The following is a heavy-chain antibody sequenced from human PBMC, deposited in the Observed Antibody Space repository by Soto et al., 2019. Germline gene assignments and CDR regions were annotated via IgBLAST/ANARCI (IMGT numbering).Heavy chain of an antibody. Sequence: GGSLRLSCAASGFTFDSYAMNWVRQAPGKGLEWVSAISGSGDSTYYADSVKGRFTISRDNSKNTLYLQMSSLRAEDTAVYYCVKEGYYYDSSGYYYGWFDPWGQGTLVTVSS. CDR3: VKEGYYYDSSGYYYGWFDP. CDR2: ISGSGDST. J-gene: IGHJ5*02. D-gene: IGHD3-22*01. V-gene: IGHV3-23*01. CDR1: GFTFDSYA.